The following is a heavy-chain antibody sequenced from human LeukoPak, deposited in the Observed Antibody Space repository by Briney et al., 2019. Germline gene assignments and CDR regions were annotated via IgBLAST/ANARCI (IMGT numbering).Heavy chain of an antibody. CDR1: GFTFSSYG. Sequence: QPGGSLRLSCAASGFTFSSYGMHWVRQAPGKGLEWVAFMRYDESNTYYADSVKGRFTISRDNSKNTLYLQMNSLRAEDTAVYYCAKEEYPSNYFDYWGQGTLVTVSS. CDR3: AKEEYPSNYFDY. CDR2: MRYDESNT. D-gene: IGHD6-6*01. V-gene: IGHV3-30*02. J-gene: IGHJ4*02.